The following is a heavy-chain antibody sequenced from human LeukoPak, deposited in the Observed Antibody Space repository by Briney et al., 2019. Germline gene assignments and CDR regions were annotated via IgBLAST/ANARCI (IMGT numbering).Heavy chain of an antibody. CDR1: GGSFSGYY. Sequence: SETLSLTCAVYGGSFSGYYWSWIRQPPGKGLEWIGEINHSGSTNYNPSLKSRVTISVDTSKNQFSLKLSSVTAADTAVYYCASPHYYGSGSYYTWGQGTLVTVSS. CDR2: INHSGST. V-gene: IGHV4-34*01. CDR3: ASPHYYGSGSYYT. J-gene: IGHJ5*02. D-gene: IGHD3-10*01.